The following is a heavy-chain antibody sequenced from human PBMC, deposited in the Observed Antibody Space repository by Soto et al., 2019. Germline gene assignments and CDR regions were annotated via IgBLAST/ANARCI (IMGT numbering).Heavy chain of an antibody. V-gene: IGHV4-34*01. CDR2: INHSEST. D-gene: IGHD3-9*01. CDR1: GGSFTNYY. CDR3: ARAADIVTAKPGPHFDH. J-gene: IGHJ4*02. Sequence: SETLSLTCAAYGGSFTNYYWSWIRQPPGKGLEWIGEINHSESTNYNPSLKSRVTISVDTSKKHFSLRLSSVTAAGTAVYYCARAADIVTAKPGPHFDHWGQGTLVTVSS.